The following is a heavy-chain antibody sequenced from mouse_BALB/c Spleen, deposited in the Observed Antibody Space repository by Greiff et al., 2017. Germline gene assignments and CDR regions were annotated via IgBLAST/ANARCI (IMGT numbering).Heavy chain of an antibody. Sequence: DVKLVESGPGLVKPSQSLSLTCTVTGYSITSDYAWNWIRQFPGNKLEWMGYISYSGSTSYNPSLKSRISITRDTSKNQFFLQLNSVTTEDTATYYCAREGNYLDYWGQGTTLTVSS. V-gene: IGHV3-2*02. J-gene: IGHJ2*01. CDR2: ISYSGST. CDR1: GYSITSDYA. CDR3: AREGNYLDY.